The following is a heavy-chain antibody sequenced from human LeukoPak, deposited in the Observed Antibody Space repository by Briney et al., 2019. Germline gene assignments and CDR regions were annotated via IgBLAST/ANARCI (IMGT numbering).Heavy chain of an antibody. CDR3: SRESAPFSPFGF. CDR2: ISLRGLT. V-gene: IGHV4-4*02. CDR1: GGSICGANC. J-gene: IGHJ4*02. Sequence: KASETLSLTCGLSGGSICGANCWSWVRQPPGQGLEWIGEISLRGLTNYNPSLRSRLTMSLDESKNQVSLNLTSVTAADTAVYYCSRESAPFSPFGFWAQGTLVSVHS.